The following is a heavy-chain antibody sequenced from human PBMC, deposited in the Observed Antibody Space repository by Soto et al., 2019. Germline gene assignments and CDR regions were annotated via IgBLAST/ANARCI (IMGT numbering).Heavy chain of an antibody. Sequence: QVQLVESGGGVVQPGRSLRLSCAASGFTFSSYAMHWVRQAPGKGLEWVAVISYDGSNKYYADSVKGRFTISRDNSKNTLYLQMNSMRAEDTAGYDCARAMGGLYYYYYGMDVWGQGTTVTVSS. CDR3: ARAMGGLYYYYYGMDV. CDR2: ISYDGSNK. CDR1: GFTFSSYA. D-gene: IGHD1-26*01. V-gene: IGHV3-30-3*01. J-gene: IGHJ6*02.